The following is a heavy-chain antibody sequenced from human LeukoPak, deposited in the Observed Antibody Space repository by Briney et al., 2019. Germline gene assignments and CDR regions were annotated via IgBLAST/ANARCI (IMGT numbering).Heavy chain of an antibody. D-gene: IGHD3-10*01. CDR2: VRVNGRST. Sequence: GGSLRLSCTASGFTFSTYDMSWVRQAPGKGLEWVSTVRVNGRSTYYTDSVKGRFTISRDNAKNSLYLQMNSLRAEDTAVYYCATPRGSFDYWGQGTLVTVSS. CDR1: GFTFSTYD. V-gene: IGHV3-23*01. CDR3: ATPRGSFDY. J-gene: IGHJ4*02.